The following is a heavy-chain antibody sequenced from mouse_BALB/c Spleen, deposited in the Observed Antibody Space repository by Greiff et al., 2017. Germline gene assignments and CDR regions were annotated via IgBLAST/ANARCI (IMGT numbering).Heavy chain of an antibody. CDR1: GYTFTSYW. D-gene: IGHD2-2*01. CDR3: TREGLRRYFDV. CDR2: IYPGSGST. J-gene: IGHJ1*01. Sequence: LQQPGSELVRPGAPVKLSCKASGYTFTSYWMHWVKQRHGQGLEWIGNIYPGSGSTNYDEKFKSKGTLTVDTSSSTAYMHLSSLTSEDSAVYYCTREGLRRYFDVWGAGTTVTVSS. V-gene: IGHV1S22*01.